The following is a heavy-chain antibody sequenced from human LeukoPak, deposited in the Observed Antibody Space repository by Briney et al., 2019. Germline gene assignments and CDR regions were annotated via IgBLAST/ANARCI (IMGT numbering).Heavy chain of an antibody. CDR2: IKDDGSDK. CDR1: GITLSSAW. CDR3: ADLGSRD. V-gene: IGHV3-7*01. D-gene: IGHD3-16*01. Sequence: GGSLRLSCAVSGITLSSAWMTWVRQAPGKGLEWVATIKDDGSDKYYVDSVKGRFTISRDNAKKSLWLQMNSLRVEDTAMYYCADLGSRDWGQGTLVTVSS. J-gene: IGHJ4*02.